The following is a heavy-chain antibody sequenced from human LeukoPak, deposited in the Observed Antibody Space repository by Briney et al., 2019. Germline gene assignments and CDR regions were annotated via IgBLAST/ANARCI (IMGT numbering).Heavy chain of an antibody. CDR3: ARHVRSGYNLLDY. D-gene: IGHD5-24*01. J-gene: IGHJ4*02. Sequence: SETLSLTCTISGGSINNYYWSWLRQSPGKGLEWIGYIYFSGSSNYNPSLKSRVTMSVDTSKDQFSLNLNSVTAADTAVYYCARHVRSGYNLLDYWGQGTLVTVSS. CDR2: IYFSGSS. V-gene: IGHV4-59*08. CDR1: GGSINNYY.